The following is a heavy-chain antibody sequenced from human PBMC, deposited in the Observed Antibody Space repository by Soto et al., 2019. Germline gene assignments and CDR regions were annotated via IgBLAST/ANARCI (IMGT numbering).Heavy chain of an antibody. CDR2: IYSTGTT. J-gene: IGHJ4*02. D-gene: IGHD3-10*01. V-gene: IGHV3-53*01. CDR3: AKDGRGSGSHYNSFGY. CDR1: GFTVGNNY. Sequence: EVQLVESGGGLIQPGGSLKLSCAASGFTVGNNYMSWVRQAPGKGLEWVSLIYSTGTTKYADSVKGRFTVSRDNAKNTLYLQMNSLGAEHTAVYYCAKDGRGSGSHYNSFGYWGQGTLVTVSS.